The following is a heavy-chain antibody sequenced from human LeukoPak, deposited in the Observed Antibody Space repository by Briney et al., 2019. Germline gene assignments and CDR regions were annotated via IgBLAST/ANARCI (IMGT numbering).Heavy chain of an antibody. CDR1: GYSISSGYY. D-gene: IGHD6-13*01. V-gene: IGHV4-38-2*01. J-gene: IGHJ6*03. CDR3: ARQHDSYHYYYVDV. Sequence: SETLSLTCAVSGYSISSGYYWIWIRQPPGKGLEWIGSLYHSDSIYYNPSLESRVTMSVDTSKNQFSLKLSFVTAADTAVYYCARQHDSYHYYYVDVWGTGTTVTVSS. CDR2: LYHSDSI.